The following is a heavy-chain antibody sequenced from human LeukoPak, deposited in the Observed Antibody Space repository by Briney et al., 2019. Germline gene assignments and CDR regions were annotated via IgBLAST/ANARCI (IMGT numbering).Heavy chain of an antibody. D-gene: IGHD6-13*01. CDR3: ARATSSWYLPSDY. CDR1: GGSFSGYF. J-gene: IGHJ4*02. CDR2: INHNGGT. V-gene: IGHV4-34*01. Sequence: SETLSLTCAVYGGSFSGYFWSWIRQPPGKGLEWIGDINHNGGTNYNPSLKSRVTISVDTSKNQFSLKLSSVTAADTAVYYCARATSSWYLPSDYWGQGTLVTVSS.